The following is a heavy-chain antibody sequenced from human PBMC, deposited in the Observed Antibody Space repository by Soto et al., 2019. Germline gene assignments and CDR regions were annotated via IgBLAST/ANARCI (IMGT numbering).Heavy chain of an antibody. CDR3: AGHPGIAAVAFDY. D-gene: IGHD6-13*01. CDR2: IYYSGST. V-gene: IGHV4-30-4*01. J-gene: IGHJ4*02. CDR1: GGSISSGDYY. Sequence: NPSETLSLTCTVSGGSISSGDYYWSWIRQPPGKGLEWIGYIYYSGSTYYNPSLKSRVTISVDTSKNQFSLKLSSVTAADTAVYYCAGHPGIAAVAFDYWGQGTLVTVSS.